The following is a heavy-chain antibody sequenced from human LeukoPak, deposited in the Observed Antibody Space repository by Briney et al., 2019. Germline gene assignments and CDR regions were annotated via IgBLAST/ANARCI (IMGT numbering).Heavy chain of an antibody. CDR2: ISDTGTS. CDR1: GGSISGYY. Sequence: SETLSLTCVVSGGSISGYYWSWIRQPPGRGLEWIGYISDTGTSIYNPSLKNRLSMLVDTSKDHFYLNLTSVTAADTAIYYCARTRTYLDYWGQGALVTVSS. V-gene: IGHV4-59*01. J-gene: IGHJ4*02. CDR3: ARTRTYLDY. D-gene: IGHD1-7*01.